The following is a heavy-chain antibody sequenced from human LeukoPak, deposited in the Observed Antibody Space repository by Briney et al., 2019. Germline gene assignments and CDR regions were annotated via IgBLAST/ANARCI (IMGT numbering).Heavy chain of an antibody. J-gene: IGHJ1*01. Sequence: GASVKVCCKASGYTLTSFSVSWVRQAPGQGLEWMGWISAYNGDTNYAQKLQGRVTMTTDTSTNTAYMELRSLRSDDTAVYYCARGDCSGGSCFLPEYFQHWGQGTLVTVSS. CDR1: GYTLTSFS. V-gene: IGHV1-18*01. CDR2: ISAYNGDT. CDR3: ARGDCSGGSCFLPEYFQH. D-gene: IGHD2-15*01.